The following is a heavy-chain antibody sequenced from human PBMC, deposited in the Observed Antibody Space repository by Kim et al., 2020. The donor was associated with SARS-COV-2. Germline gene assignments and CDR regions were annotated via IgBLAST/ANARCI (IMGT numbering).Heavy chain of an antibody. Sequence: SETLSLTCTVSGGSISSYYWSWIRQPPGKGLEWIGYIYYSGSTNYNPSLKSRVTISVDTSKNQFSLKLSSVTAADTAVYYCARLPTIFGVVMAYGMAVWGQGTTVTVSS. CDR2: IYYSGST. D-gene: IGHD3-3*01. CDR3: ARLPTIFGVVMAYGMAV. CDR1: GGSISSYY. J-gene: IGHJ6*02. V-gene: IGHV4-59*08.